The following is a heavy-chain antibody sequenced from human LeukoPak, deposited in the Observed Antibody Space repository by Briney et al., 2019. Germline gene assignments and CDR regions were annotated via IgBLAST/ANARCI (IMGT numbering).Heavy chain of an antibody. CDR3: ARAPGGSGSYYARPPNAYYYYYGMDV. CDR2: ISSSSSTI. V-gene: IGHV3-48*01. D-gene: IGHD3-10*01. Sequence: GGSLRLSCAASGFTFSSYSMNWVRQAPGKGLEWVSYISSSSSTIYYADSVKGRFTISRDNAKNSLYLQMNSLRAEDTAVYYCARAPGGSGSYYARPPNAYYYYYGMDVWGQGTTVTVSS. J-gene: IGHJ6*02. CDR1: GFTFSSYS.